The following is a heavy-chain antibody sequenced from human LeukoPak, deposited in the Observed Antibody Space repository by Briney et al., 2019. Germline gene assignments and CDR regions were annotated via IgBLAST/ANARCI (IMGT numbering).Heavy chain of an antibody. V-gene: IGHV3-30*03. D-gene: IGHD6-13*01. J-gene: IGHJ4*02. CDR2: ISYDGSNK. CDR3: VGSRDFDY. Sequence: GRSLRLSCAASGFTFSSYGMHWVRQAPGKGLEWVAVISYDGSNKYYADSVKGRFTISRDNSKNTLYLQMNSLRAEDTAVYYCVGSRDFDYWGQGTLVTVSS. CDR1: GFTFSSYG.